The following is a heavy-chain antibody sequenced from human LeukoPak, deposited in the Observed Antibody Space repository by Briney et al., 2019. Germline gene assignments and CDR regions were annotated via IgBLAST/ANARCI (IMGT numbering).Heavy chain of an antibody. J-gene: IGHJ5*02. CDR2: ISSSTTYT. CDR3: ARQNGDYYYGSGSYKNWFDP. V-gene: IGHV3-11*03. Sequence: GGSLRLSCAASGFTFSDFYMSWIRQAPGKGLEWVSFISSSTTYTNYADSVEGLFTVSRDNAKNSLYLQMNSLRAEDTAVYYCARQNGDYYYGSGSYKNWFDPWGQGTLVTVSS. D-gene: IGHD3-10*01. CDR1: GFTFSDFY.